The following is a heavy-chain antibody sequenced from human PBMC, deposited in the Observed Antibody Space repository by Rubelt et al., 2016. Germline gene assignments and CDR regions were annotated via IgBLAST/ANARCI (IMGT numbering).Heavy chain of an antibody. D-gene: IGHD4-11*01. Sequence: QLQLQESGPGLVKPSETLSLTCTVSGGSISSSSYYWGWIRQSPGKGLEWIGYIFFNGNSNYNPSLKSRVTISVDTSTNQVSLKRNSETAADTAVYYCARQDSWYYFDHWGQGTLVTVSS. V-gene: IGHV4-61*05. CDR3: ARQDSWYYFDH. CDR1: GGSISSSSYY. J-gene: IGHJ4*02. CDR2: IFFNGNS.